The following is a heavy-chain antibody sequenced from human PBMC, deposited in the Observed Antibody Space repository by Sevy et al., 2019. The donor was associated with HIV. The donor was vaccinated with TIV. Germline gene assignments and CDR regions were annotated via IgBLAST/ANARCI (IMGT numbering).Heavy chain of an antibody. D-gene: IGHD4-17*01. Sequence: GGYLRLYCAAAGVTFSNYAMHWVRQAPGKGLEYVSAISSNGGSTYYANSVKGRFTISRDNSKNMLYLQMGSLRAEDMAVYYCARGGTTVVTPVDYWGQGILVTVSS. CDR1: GVTFSNYA. J-gene: IGHJ4*02. V-gene: IGHV3-64*01. CDR2: ISSNGGST. CDR3: ARGGTTVVTPVDY.